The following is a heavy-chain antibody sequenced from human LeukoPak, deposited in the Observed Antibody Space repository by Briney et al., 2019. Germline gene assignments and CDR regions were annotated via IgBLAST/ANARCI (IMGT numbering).Heavy chain of an antibody. Sequence: ASVKVSCKASGYTFTSYGISWVRQAPGQGLEWMGWISAYNGNTNYAQKLHGRVTMTTDTSTSTAYMELRSLRSDDTAVYYCARDRPDRNYYSYGMDVWGQGTTVTVSS. J-gene: IGHJ6*02. V-gene: IGHV1-18*01. CDR2: ISAYNGNT. D-gene: IGHD1-14*01. CDR1: GYTFTSYG. CDR3: ARDRPDRNYYSYGMDV.